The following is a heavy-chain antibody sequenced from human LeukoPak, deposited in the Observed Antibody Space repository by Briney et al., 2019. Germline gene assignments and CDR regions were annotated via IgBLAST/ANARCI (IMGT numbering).Heavy chain of an antibody. J-gene: IGHJ5*02. Sequence: GASVKISCKASGHTFTRYYLHWVRQAPGQGLEWMGIINPSGGSTSYAQKFQGRVTLTRDTSTSTVYMELSSLTSEDTAVYYCATSETWYSSSWYSWFDPWGPGTLVTVSS. CDR3: ATSETWYSSSWYSWFDP. D-gene: IGHD6-13*01. V-gene: IGHV1-46*01. CDR2: INPSGGST. CDR1: GHTFTRYY.